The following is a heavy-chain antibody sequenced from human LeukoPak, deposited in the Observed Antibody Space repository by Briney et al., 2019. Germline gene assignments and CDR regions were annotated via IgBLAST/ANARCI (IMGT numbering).Heavy chain of an antibody. D-gene: IGHD1-14*01. CDR2: MQYTGSS. CDR3: ARDKRHRYRRYFDH. Sequence: NPSETLSLTCTVSGDSISTYHWNWIRQPPGKGLEWIGYMQYTGSSNYNPSLKNRVNIFVDMSKNHFDLKLRSVTAADTAVYYCARDKRHRYRRYFDHWGQGMLVTVSS. V-gene: IGHV4-59*01. J-gene: IGHJ4*02. CDR1: GDSISTYH.